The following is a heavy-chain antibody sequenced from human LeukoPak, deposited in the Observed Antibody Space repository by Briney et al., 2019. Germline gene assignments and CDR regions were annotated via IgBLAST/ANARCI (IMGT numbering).Heavy chain of an antibody. J-gene: IGHJ4*02. CDR1: GFIFNNYA. Sequence: GGSLRLSCAASGFIFNNYAMHWVRQPPGKGLEWVSGISWNSGSIDYADSVKGRFTISRDNAKNSLYLQMNSLRVEDTAFYYCAKDNRRHYTSGPNPDSLHWGQGALVTVSS. CDR3: AKDNRRHYTSGPNPDSLH. V-gene: IGHV3-9*01. CDR2: ISWNSGSI. D-gene: IGHD6-19*01.